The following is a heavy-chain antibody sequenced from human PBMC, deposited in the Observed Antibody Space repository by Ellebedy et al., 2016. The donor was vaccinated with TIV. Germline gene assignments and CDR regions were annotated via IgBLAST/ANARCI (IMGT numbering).Heavy chain of an antibody. CDR1: GPIFSHNW. CDR3: VRGGARSSWYWRL. CDR2: IHKDGSER. J-gene: IGHJ4*02. Sequence: PGGSLRLSCVDSGPIFSHNWMSWVRQAPGKGLEWVATIHKDGSERYYVDSVKGRFTVSRDNTRDMLFLEMSSLKADDTGIYYCVRGGARSSWYWRLWGQGTLVTVSA. V-gene: IGHV3-7*03. D-gene: IGHD6-13*01.